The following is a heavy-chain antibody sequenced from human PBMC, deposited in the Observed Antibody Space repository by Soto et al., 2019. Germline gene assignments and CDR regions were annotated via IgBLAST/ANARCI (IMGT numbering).Heavy chain of an antibody. J-gene: IGHJ6*02. CDR3: ARSLLDEYSSSWRSAYYGMDV. CDR2: INPNSGGT. V-gene: IGHV1-2*02. D-gene: IGHD6-13*01. Sequence: QVQLVQSGAELKKPGASVKVSCKASGFTFSAYYIYWVRQAPGHGLEWIGWINPNSGGTNNAQKFQGRVTMTRDTSTSTVYMELIALIPDYTAVYYCARSLLDEYSSSWRSAYYGMDVWGQGTTVTGSS. CDR1: GFTFSAYY.